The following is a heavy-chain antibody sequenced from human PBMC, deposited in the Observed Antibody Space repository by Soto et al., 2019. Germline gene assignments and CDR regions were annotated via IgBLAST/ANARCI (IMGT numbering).Heavy chain of an antibody. CDR3: AKVIRGYSGYAPYYFDY. CDR2: ISGSGGST. Sequence: GGSLRLPCAASGFTFSSYAMSWVRQAPGKGLEWVSAISGSGGSTYYADSVKGRFTISRDNSKNTLYLQMNSLRAEDTAVYYCAKVIRGYSGYAPYYFDYWGQGTLVTVSS. CDR1: GFTFSSYA. D-gene: IGHD5-12*01. V-gene: IGHV3-23*01. J-gene: IGHJ4*02.